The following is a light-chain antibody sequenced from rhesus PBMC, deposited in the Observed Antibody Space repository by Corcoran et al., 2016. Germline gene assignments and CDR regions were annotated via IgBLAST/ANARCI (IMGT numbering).Light chain of an antibody. CDR2: GAS. CDR3: QQYSNWLT. CDR1: QSVSSY. Sequence: IVMTQSPATLSLSPGERATLSCRASQSVSSYVACYQQKPEQAPRLLYYGASSRATVIPDRFSGSGSGTDFSLTISSLETEDLSVYYCQQYSNWLTFGGGTKVEIK. V-gene: IGKV3S9*01. J-gene: IGKJ4*01.